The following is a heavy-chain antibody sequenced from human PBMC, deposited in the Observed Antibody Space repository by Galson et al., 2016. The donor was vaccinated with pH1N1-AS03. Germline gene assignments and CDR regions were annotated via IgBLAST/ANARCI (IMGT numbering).Heavy chain of an antibody. D-gene: IGHD5-12*01. CDR1: GFTFSRHC. V-gene: IGHV3-7*01. CDR3: ARDLGYGIKGYGFDN. Sequence: SLRLSCAASGFTFSRHCMTWVRQAPGKGLEWVANINRDGSEKDYLDSVKGRLTISRDDASNSLYLQMNSLRAEDTAMYYCARDLGYGIKGYGFDNWGQGALVTVSS. J-gene: IGHJ4*02. CDR2: INRDGSEK.